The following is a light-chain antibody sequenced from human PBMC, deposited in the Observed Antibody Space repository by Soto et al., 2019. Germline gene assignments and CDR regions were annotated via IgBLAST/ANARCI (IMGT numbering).Light chain of an antibody. V-gene: IGKV1-12*01. Sequence: DIQMTQSPSSVSASVGDTINITCRASQDIKKWLAWYQQKPGKAPKVLIYAASNLESGVSSRFSGRGAGTEFSLTISSLQTEDFATYFCHQASSFPYTFGPGKKGDIK. CDR1: QDIKKW. J-gene: IGKJ3*01. CDR3: HQASSFPYT. CDR2: AAS.